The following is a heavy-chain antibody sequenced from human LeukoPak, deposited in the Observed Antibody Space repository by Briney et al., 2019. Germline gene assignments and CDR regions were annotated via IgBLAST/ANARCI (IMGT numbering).Heavy chain of an antibody. V-gene: IGHV1-2*06. J-gene: IGHJ4*02. CDR3: ARSRETVVVTAIFDY. D-gene: IGHD2-21*02. CDR2: INPNSGGT. Sequence: GASVKVSCKASGYTFTGYYMHWVRQAPRQGLEWMGRINPNSGGTNYAQKFQGRVTMTRGTSISTAYMELSRLRSDDTAVYYCARSRETVVVTAIFDYWGQGTLVTVSS. CDR1: GYTFTGYY.